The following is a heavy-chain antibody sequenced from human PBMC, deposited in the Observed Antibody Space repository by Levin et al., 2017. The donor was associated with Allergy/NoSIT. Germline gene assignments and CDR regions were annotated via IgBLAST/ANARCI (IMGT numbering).Heavy chain of an antibody. D-gene: IGHD6-13*01. Sequence: GESLKISCKASGYTFTGYYMHWVRQAPGQGLEWMGWINPNSGGTNYAQKFQGRVTMTRDTSISTAYMELSRLRSDDTAVYYCARAVRLVQSSSWGYWGQGTLVTVSS. CDR2: INPNSGGT. V-gene: IGHV1-2*02. CDR1: GYTFTGYY. CDR3: ARAVRLVQSSSWGY. J-gene: IGHJ4*02.